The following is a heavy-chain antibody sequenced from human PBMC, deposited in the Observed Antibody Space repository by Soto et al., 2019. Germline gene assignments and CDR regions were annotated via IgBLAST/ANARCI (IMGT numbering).Heavy chain of an antibody. CDR1: GFTCSSYA. CDR2: ISYDGSNK. Sequence: WGSLRLSCAASGFTCSSYAMHWVRQAPGKGLEWVAVISYDGSNKYYADSVKGRFTISRDNSKNTLYLQMNSLRAEDTAVYYCARVTYYGDYTHFDYWGQGTLVTVSS. D-gene: IGHD4-17*01. CDR3: ARVTYYGDYTHFDY. V-gene: IGHV3-30-3*01. J-gene: IGHJ4*02.